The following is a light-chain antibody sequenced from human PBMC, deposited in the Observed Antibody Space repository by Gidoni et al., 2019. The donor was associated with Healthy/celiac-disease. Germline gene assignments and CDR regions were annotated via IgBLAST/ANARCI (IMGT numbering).Light chain of an antibody. CDR2: DTS. CDR3: LLSYSGARPAV. V-gene: IGLV7-46*01. CDR1: TGAVTSGHY. Sequence: QAVVTHETSLTGSPGGTVTLTCGSSTGAVTSGHYPYWFQQKPGQAPRTLIYDTSHKHTWTPARFSGSLLGGNAALTLSGAQPEDEADYYCLLSYSGARPAVFGGGTQLTVL. J-gene: IGLJ7*01.